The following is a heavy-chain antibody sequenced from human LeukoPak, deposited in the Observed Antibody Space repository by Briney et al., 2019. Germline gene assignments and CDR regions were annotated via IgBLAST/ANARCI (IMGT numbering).Heavy chain of an antibody. Sequence: GGSLRLSCAASGFTFSSYAMHWVRQAPGKGLEWVSVIYSGGSTYYADSVKGRFTISRDNSKNTLYLQMNSLRAEDTAVYYCARDLGYWGQGTLVTVSS. J-gene: IGHJ4*02. CDR3: ARDLGY. CDR2: IYSGGST. CDR1: GFTFSSYA. V-gene: IGHV3-53*01.